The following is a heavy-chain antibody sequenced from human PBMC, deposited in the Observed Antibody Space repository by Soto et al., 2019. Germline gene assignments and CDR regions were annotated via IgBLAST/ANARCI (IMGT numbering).Heavy chain of an antibody. CDR3: ARQPNEYSSSRLHFDY. Sequence: SETLSLTCTVSGGSVSSTRYYWDWIRQPPGKGLEWIGNIYYTGSTYYSPSLKSRVTISVDTSKNQFSLKLSSVTAADTAVYYCARQPNEYSSSRLHFDYWGHGTLVTVSS. D-gene: IGHD6-13*01. V-gene: IGHV4-39*01. J-gene: IGHJ4*01. CDR2: IYYTGST. CDR1: GGSVSSTRYY.